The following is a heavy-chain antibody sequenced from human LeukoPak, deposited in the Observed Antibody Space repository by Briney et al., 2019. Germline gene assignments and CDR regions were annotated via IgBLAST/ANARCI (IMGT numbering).Heavy chain of an antibody. CDR3: ARESRRVGEGDFDY. J-gene: IGHJ4*02. Sequence: GGSLRLSCAASGFTFSSYGMHWVRQAPGKGLEWVAFIRYDGSNKYYADSAKGRFTISRDNSKNTLYLQMNSLRAEDTAVYYCARESRRVGEGDFDYWGQGTLVTVSS. V-gene: IGHV3-30*02. CDR1: GFTFSSYG. CDR2: IRYDGSNK. D-gene: IGHD1-26*01.